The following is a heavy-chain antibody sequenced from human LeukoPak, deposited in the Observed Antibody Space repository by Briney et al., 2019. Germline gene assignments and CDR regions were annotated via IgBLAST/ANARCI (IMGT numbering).Heavy chain of an antibody. CDR3: ARNFRYYYGSGSYYNSYYFDY. J-gene: IGHJ4*02. CDR2: IYHSGST. V-gene: IGHV4-30-2*01. D-gene: IGHD3-10*01. Sequence: SETLSLTCTVSGGSISSGGYSWSWIRQPPGKGLEWIGYIYHSGSTYYNPSLKSRVTISVDRSKNQFSLKLSSVTAADTAVYYCARNFRYYYGSGSYYNSYYFDYWGQGILVTVST. CDR1: GGSISSGGYS.